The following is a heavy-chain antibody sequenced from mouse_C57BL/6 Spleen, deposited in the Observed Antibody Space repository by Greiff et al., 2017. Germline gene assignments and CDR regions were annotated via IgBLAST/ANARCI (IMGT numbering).Heavy chain of an antibody. CDR3: ARVETNWDEVFPHFDY. CDR2: IYPRSGNT. Sequence: VQLQQSGAELARPGASVKLSCKASGYTFTSYGISWVKQRTGQGLEWIGEIYPRSGNTYYNEKFKGKATLTADKSSSTAYMELRSLTSEDSAVYFCARVETNWDEVFPHFDYWGQGTTLTVSS. J-gene: IGHJ2*01. CDR1: GYTFTSYG. V-gene: IGHV1-81*01. D-gene: IGHD4-1*01.